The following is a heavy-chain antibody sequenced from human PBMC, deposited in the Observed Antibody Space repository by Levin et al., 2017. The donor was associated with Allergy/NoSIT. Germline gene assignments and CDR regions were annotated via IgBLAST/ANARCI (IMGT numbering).Heavy chain of an antibody. CDR1: GFTFSSYS. Sequence: LSLTCAASGFTFSSYSMNWVRQAPGKGLEWVSSISSSSSYIYYADSVKGRFTISRDNAKNSLYLQMNSLRAEDTAVYYCARYSSGTFDIWGQGTMVTVSS. D-gene: IGHD6-19*01. CDR2: ISSSSSYI. CDR3: ARYSSGTFDI. J-gene: IGHJ3*02. V-gene: IGHV3-21*01.